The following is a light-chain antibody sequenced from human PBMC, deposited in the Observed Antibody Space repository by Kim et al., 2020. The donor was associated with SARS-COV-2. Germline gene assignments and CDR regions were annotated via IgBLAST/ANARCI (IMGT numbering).Light chain of an antibody. CDR3: QQYNSWYT. CDR2: GAS. CDR1: QSVSNN. J-gene: IGKJ2*01. Sequence: EILMTQSPASLSVSPGERATFSCRASQSVSNNLAWYQQKLGQAPRLLVYGASTRATGIPARFSGSGFGTDFTLTISSLQSEDFAVYYCQQYNSWYTFGQGTKLEI. V-gene: IGKV3-15*01.